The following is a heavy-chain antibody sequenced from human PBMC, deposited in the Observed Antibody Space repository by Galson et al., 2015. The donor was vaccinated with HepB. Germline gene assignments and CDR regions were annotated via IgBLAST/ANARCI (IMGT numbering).Heavy chain of an antibody. CDR2: ISGSGGST. D-gene: IGHD5-18*01. V-gene: IGHV3-23*01. CDR1: GFTFNSYA. CDR3: AKEYSYGSFAFDI. Sequence: SLRLSCAASGFTFNSYAMNWVRQAPGKGLEWVSAISGSGGSTYYADSVKGRFTISRDNSKNTLYLQMNSLRAEDTAVYYCAKEYSYGSFAFDIWGQGTMVTVSS. J-gene: IGHJ3*02.